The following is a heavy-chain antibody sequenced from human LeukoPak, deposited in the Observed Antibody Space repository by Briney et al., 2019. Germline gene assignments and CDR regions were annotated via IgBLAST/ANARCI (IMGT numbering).Heavy chain of an antibody. CDR1: GFTFSSYA. Sequence: GGSLRLSCAASGFTFSSYAMSWVRQAPGKGLEWVSAISGSGGSTYYADSVKGRFTISRDNSKNTLYLQMNSLRAEDTAVYYCAKGPNYDILTRGDYWGQGTLVTVSS. J-gene: IGHJ4*02. CDR3: AKGPNYDILTRGDY. V-gene: IGHV3-23*01. D-gene: IGHD3-9*01. CDR2: ISGSGGST.